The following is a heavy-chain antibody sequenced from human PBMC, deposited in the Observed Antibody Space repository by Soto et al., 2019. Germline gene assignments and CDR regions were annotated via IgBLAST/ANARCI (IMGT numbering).Heavy chain of an antibody. Sequence: QVQLVQSGAEVKKPGASVKVSCKASGYTFTSYGISWVRQAPGQGLEWMGWISAYNGNTNYAQKLQGRVTMTTDTYTSTAYMERRRLRSDDPAVYYCARDLGYGDYEAGGNYFDYWGQGTLVTVSS. D-gene: IGHD4-17*01. CDR3: ARDLGYGDYEAGGNYFDY. V-gene: IGHV1-18*01. CDR2: ISAYNGNT. CDR1: GYTFTSYG. J-gene: IGHJ4*02.